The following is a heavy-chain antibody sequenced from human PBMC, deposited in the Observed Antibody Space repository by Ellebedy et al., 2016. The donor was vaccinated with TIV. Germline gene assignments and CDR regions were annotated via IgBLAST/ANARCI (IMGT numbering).Heavy chain of an antibody. D-gene: IGHD3-10*01. CDR2: ISSNGGST. Sequence: GESLNISCSASGFTFSSYAMHWVRQAPGKGLEYVSAISSNGGSTYYADSVKGRFTISRDNSKNTRYLQISSMRAEDTAVYYCVKGGSGSYHYYYGMDVWGQGTTVTVSS. CDR3: VKGGSGSYHYYYGMDV. V-gene: IGHV3-64D*06. J-gene: IGHJ6*02. CDR1: GFTFSSYA.